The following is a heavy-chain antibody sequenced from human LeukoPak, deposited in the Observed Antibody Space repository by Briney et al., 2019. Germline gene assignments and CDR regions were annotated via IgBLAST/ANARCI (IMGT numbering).Heavy chain of an antibody. V-gene: IGHV3-23*01. CDR1: GFTFSTYA. Sequence: GGSLRLSCAASGFTFSTYAMSWVRQAPGKGLEWVSPIGGSDGRTRYADSVKGRFTISRDNSKNTLYLEMNSLRAEDTAVYYCAKDSSSYDWGYMDVWGKGTTVTISS. J-gene: IGHJ6*03. CDR2: IGGSDGRT. D-gene: IGHD3-22*01. CDR3: AKDSSSYDWGYMDV.